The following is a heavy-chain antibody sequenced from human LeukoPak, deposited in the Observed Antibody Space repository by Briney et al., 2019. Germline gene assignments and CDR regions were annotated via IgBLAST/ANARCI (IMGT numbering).Heavy chain of an antibody. CDR1: GFTFTSYW. Sequence: GGSLRLSCAASGFTFTSYWMSWVRQAPGKGLELVANIKQDRCEKYYVDSVKGRFTISRDNAKNSLYLQMNSLRAEDTAVYYCARLREIPVFGVVTKSTSYFDYWGQGTLVTVSS. V-gene: IGHV3-7*01. D-gene: IGHD3-3*01. CDR3: ARLREIPVFGVVTKSTSYFDY. CDR2: IKQDRCEK. J-gene: IGHJ4*02.